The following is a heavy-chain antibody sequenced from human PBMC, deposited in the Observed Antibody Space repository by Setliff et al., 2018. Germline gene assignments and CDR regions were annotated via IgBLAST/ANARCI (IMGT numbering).Heavy chain of an antibody. Sequence: ASVKVSCKASGGTFSSYANSWVRQAPGQGLEWMGGIIPILGIANYAQKFQGRVTITADESTSTAYMELSSLRSEDTAVYYCARSSLLSEQQSDAFDIWGQGTMVTVSS. D-gene: IGHD6-13*01. V-gene: IGHV1-69*10. CDR1: GGTFSSYA. CDR3: ARSSLLSEQQSDAFDI. CDR2: IIPILGIA. J-gene: IGHJ3*02.